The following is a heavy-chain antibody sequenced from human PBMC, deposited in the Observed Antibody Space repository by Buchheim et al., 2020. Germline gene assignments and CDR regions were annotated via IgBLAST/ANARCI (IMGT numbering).Heavy chain of an antibody. CDR1: GFTFSNYE. Sequence: EVQLVESGGGLVEPGGSLRLSCAASGFTFSNYEMHWVRQVIGKGLEWVSTIGVGGDTYYPGSVKGRFTISRENAKNSLYLQMNSLRAGDTAVYYCSRGAGELELQTMDVWGQGTT. V-gene: IGHV3-13*04. J-gene: IGHJ6*02. D-gene: IGHD1-7*01. CDR3: SRGAGELELQTMDV. CDR2: IGVGGDT.